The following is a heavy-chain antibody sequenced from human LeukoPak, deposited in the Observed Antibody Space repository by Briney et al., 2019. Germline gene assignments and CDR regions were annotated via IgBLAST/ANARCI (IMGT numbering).Heavy chain of an antibody. CDR1: GFNFAGYA. D-gene: IGHD3-16*01. CDR2: ISRNSGTI. Sequence: GGSLRLSCAASGFNFAGYAMHWVRQAPGKGLEWVSGISRNSGTIVYADSVRGRFTISRDNAKNSLYLQINSLRLEDTALYYCARDTPFGGYWGQGTLVTVSS. V-gene: IGHV3-9*01. J-gene: IGHJ4*02. CDR3: ARDTPFGGY.